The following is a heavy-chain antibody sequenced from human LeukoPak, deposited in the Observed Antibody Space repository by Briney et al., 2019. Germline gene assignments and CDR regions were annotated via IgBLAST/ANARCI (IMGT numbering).Heavy chain of an antibody. D-gene: IGHD2-2*01. CDR3: ATVPDIVVVPAARKLGFDP. J-gene: IGHJ5*02. Sequence: ASVKVSCKVSGYTLTELSMHWVRQAPGNGLEWMGGFDPEDGETIYAQKFQGRVTMTEDTSTDTAYMELSSLRSEDTAVYYCATVPDIVVVPAARKLGFDPWGQGTLVTVSS. CDR2: FDPEDGET. V-gene: IGHV1-24*01. CDR1: GYTLTELS.